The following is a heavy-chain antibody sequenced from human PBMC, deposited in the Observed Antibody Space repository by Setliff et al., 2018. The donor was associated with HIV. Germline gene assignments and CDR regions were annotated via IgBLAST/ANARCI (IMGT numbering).Heavy chain of an antibody. CDR2: IEPSSSGT. Sequence: ASVKVSCKASGYTFTAYYIHWVRQAPGHGLQLMGRIEPSSSGTNYIQKFQGRVTITRDTSISTAYMELSGLKSDDTALYYCARDVGVPGRGNALDYWGQGALVTVSS. CDR3: ARDVGVPGRGNALDY. D-gene: IGHD3-3*01. V-gene: IGHV1-2*06. CDR1: GYTFTAYY. J-gene: IGHJ4*02.